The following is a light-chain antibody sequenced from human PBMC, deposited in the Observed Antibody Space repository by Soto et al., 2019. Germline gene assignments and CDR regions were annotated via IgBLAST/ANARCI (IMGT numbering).Light chain of an antibody. CDR2: RTS. CDR1: ESVSSSF. V-gene: IGKV3-20*01. J-gene: IGKJ5*01. Sequence: EVVLTQSPGTLSLSPGERATLSCRASESVSSSFLTWYQQKPGQAPRLLIYRTSNRVTGIPDRFSGSGSGTDFTLTISRLEPEDFAVYYCQQYGSSPSTFGQGTRLEIK. CDR3: QQYGSSPST.